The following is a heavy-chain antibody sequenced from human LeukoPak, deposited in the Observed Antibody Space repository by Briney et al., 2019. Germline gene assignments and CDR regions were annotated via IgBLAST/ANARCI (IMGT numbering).Heavy chain of an antibody. Sequence: ASVKVSCKASGYTFTSYDINWVRQATGQGLEWMGWMNPNSGNTGYAQKFQGRVTITRNTSISTAYMELSSLRSEDTAVYYCARGSRILEWLPYSYYYYMDVWGKGTTATVSS. J-gene: IGHJ6*03. V-gene: IGHV1-8*03. CDR2: MNPNSGNT. CDR3: ARGSRILEWLPYSYYYYMDV. CDR1: GYTFTSYD. D-gene: IGHD3-3*01.